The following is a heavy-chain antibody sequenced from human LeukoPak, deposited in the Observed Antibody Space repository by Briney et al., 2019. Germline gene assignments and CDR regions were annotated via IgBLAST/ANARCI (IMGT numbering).Heavy chain of an antibody. CDR1: GFTFSSYA. V-gene: IGHV3-53*01. CDR2: IYSGGST. CDR3: ASSLDCSGGSCLDY. Sequence: GGSLRLSCAASGFTFSSYAMSWVRQAPGKGLEWVSVIYSGGSTYYADSVKGRFTISRDNSKNTLYLQMNSLRAEDTAVYYCASSLDCSGGSCLDYWGQGTLVTVSS. J-gene: IGHJ4*02. D-gene: IGHD2-15*01.